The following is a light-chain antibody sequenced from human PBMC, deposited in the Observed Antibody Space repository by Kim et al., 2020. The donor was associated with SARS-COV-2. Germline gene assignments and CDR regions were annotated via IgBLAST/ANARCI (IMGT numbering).Light chain of an antibody. CDR1: QAISSY. CDR3: QQYYDYPWT. CDR2: AAS. V-gene: IGKV1-8*01. Sequence: AIRMTQSPSSFSASTGDRVTITCRASQAISSYLAWYQQKPGQAPKLLIYAASTLQSGVPSRFSGSGSGTDFTLTISCLQSEDFVTYYCQQYYDYPWTFGQGTKVDIK. J-gene: IGKJ1*01.